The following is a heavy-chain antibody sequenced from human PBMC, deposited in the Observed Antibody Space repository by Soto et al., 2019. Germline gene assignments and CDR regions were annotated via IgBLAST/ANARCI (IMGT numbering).Heavy chain of an antibody. CDR2: ISFNGNSL. CDR3: ARTFDTITYYFDY. J-gene: IGHJ4*02. V-gene: IGHV3-30-3*02. CDR1: ELSFRSYA. D-gene: IGHD3-9*01. Sequence: GGSLRLSCTASELSFRSYAMHGIRQSPGKGLEWVAVISFNGNSLHYADSVKDRFTISRDNSKSTLYLQMNNMRTEDTAVYYCARTFDTITYYFDYWGQGTLVTVSS.